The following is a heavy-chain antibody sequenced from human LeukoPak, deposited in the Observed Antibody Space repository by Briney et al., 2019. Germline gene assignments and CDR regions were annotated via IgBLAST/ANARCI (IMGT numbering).Heavy chain of an antibody. CDR3: ARSPSTVTIDY. D-gene: IGHD4-17*01. CDR1: GGSISSYY. V-gene: IGHV4-59*01. J-gene: IGHJ4*02. Sequence: PSETLSLTCTVSGGSISSYYWSWIRQPPGMGLEWIGYIYHSGSTNYNPSLKSRVTISVDTSKNQFSLKVTSVTAADTAVYYCARSPSTVTIDYWGQGTLVTVSS. CDR2: IYHSGST.